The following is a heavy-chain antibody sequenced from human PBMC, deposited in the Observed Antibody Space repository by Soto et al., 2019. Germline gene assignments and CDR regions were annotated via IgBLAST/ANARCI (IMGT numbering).Heavy chain of an antibody. CDR3: ARDFVSTIGDFDN. CDR1: GYTFTSHY. J-gene: IGHJ4*02. Sequence: ASVKVSCKASGYTFTSHYMHWVRQAPGQVLEWMGIINPSGGSTSYAQKFQGRVTMTRDTSITTAYMDLSRLTSDDTAVYYCARDFVSTIGDFDNWGQGTLVTVSS. V-gene: IGHV1-46*01. D-gene: IGHD3-16*01. CDR2: INPSGGST.